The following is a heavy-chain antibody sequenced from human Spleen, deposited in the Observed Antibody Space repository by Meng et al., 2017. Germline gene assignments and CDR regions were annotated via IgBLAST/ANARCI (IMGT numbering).Heavy chain of an antibody. CDR2: ISGSGGST. Sequence: GESLKISCAASGFTFSSYAMSWVRQAPGKGLEWVSAISGSGGSTYYADSVKGRFTISRDNSKNTLYLQMNSLSAEDTAVYYCAKPPSRYCSGGSCYSFYYWGQGTLVTVSS. D-gene: IGHD2-15*01. CDR3: AKPPSRYCSGGSCYSFYY. J-gene: IGHJ4*02. CDR1: GFTFSSYA. V-gene: IGHV3-23*01.